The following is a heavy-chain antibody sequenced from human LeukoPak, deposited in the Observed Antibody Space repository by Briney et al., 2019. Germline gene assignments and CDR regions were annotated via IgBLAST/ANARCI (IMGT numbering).Heavy chain of an antibody. CDR3: ARDGGPQKIDY. CDR1: GYTFTSYY. D-gene: IGHD4-23*01. V-gene: IGHV1-46*01. J-gene: IGHJ4*02. Sequence: ASVKVSCKASGYTFTSYYMHWVRQAPGQGLEWMGIINPSGGSTSYAQKFQGRVAMTRDTSTSTVYMELSSLRSEDTAVYYCARDGGPQKIDYWGQGTLVTVSS. CDR2: INPSGGST.